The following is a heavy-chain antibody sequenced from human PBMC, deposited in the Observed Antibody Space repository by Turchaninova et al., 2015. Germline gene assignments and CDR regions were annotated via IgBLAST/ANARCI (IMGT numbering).Heavy chain of an antibody. V-gene: IGHV1-18*01. CDR1: GYTFTSSG. Sequence: QAQLEQSGDEVKKPGASVKVSCKTSGYTFTSSGISWVRQAPGQGLEWMGWISAQKGNTKYAQNLQDRVVMTIDTSTSTAYMELRSLRSEDTALYFCVRDQEKSYEPFDYWGQGTLVTVSS. J-gene: IGHJ4*02. CDR2: ISAQKGNT. D-gene: IGHD5-12*01. CDR3: VRDQEKSYEPFDY.